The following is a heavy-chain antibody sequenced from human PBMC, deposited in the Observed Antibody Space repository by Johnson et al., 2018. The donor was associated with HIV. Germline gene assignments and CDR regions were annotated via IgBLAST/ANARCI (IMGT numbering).Heavy chain of an antibody. J-gene: IGHJ3*02. V-gene: IGHV3-33*06. Sequence: QVQLVESGGGLIQPGGSLRLSCAASGFTFSSYGMHWVRQAPGKGLEWVAVIWYDGSNKYYADSVKGRFTISRDNSKNTLYLQMNSLRAEDTAVYYCAKEDYYGSGSYDAFDIWGQGTMVTVSS. D-gene: IGHD3-10*01. CDR2: IWYDGSNK. CDR1: GFTFSSYG. CDR3: AKEDYYGSGSYDAFDI.